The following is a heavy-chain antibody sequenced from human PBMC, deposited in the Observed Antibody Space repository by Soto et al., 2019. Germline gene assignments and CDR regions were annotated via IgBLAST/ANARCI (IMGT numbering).Heavy chain of an antibody. CDR3: ARALVVVAADAFDI. CDR1: GGSISSYY. V-gene: IGHV4-59*01. D-gene: IGHD2-15*01. Sequence: PSETLSLTCTVSGGSISSYYWSWIRQPPGKGLEWIGYIYYSGSTNYNPSLKSRVTISVDTSKNQFSLKLSSVTAADTAVYYCARALVVVAADAFDIWGQGTMVTVSS. CDR2: IYYSGST. J-gene: IGHJ3*02.